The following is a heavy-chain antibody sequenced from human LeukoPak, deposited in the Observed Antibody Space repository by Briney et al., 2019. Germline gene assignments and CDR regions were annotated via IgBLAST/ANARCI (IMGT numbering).Heavy chain of an antibody. J-gene: IGHJ4*02. CDR3: ARGPLYGDYYCDF. V-gene: IGHV1-18*01. CDR1: NYNFSDYT. D-gene: IGHD4-17*01. Sequence: ASVKVSCKASNYNFSDYTISWVRQAPGQGLEWMGWISPKNGDTNPAQRFQGRVTMTTETSTTTAYMDLRNLTSDDTAVYFCARGPLYGDYYCDFWGQGTLVTVSS. CDR2: ISPKNGDT.